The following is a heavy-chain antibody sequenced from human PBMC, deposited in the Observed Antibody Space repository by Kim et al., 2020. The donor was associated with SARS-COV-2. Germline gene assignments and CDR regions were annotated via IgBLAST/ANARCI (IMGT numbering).Heavy chain of an antibody. Sequence: GGSLRLSYAASGFSFSTFFMTWVRQAPGKGLEWVSAISGAGGTTYYADSVKGRFTVSRDNSKNTLYLQMNSLSAEDTAVYYCANSGGLGYWGQGTLVTVSS. V-gene: IGHV3-23*01. D-gene: IGHD3-10*01. J-gene: IGHJ4*02. CDR3: ANSGGLGY. CDR2: ISGAGGTT. CDR1: GFSFSTFF.